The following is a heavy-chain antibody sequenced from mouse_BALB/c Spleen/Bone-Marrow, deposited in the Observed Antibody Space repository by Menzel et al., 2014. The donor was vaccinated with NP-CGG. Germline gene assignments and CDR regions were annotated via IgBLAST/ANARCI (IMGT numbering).Heavy chain of an antibody. V-gene: IGHV3-2*02. D-gene: IGHD2-4*01. Sequence: EVKVVESGPGLVKPSQSLSLTCTVTGYSITSDYAWNWIRQFPGNKLEWMGYITYSDNTNYNPSLKNRISITRDASKNQFFLQLKSVTTEDTATYYCARSTMRGAMDYWGQGTSVTVSS. CDR3: ARSTMRGAMDY. CDR1: GYSITSDYA. J-gene: IGHJ4*01. CDR2: ITYSDNT.